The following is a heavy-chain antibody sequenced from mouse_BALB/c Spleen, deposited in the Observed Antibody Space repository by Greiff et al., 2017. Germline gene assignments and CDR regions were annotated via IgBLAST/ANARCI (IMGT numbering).Heavy chain of an antibody. J-gene: IGHJ4*01. CDR2: IWTGGGT. CDR3: VRLGSYAMGY. CDR1: GFSLTSFD. Sequence: VKVVESGPGLVAPSQSLSITCTVSGFSLTSFDVSWIRQPPGRGLEWLGVIWTGGGTNYNSAFMSRLNISKDNSKSQVFLKMNSLQTDDTAIYYCVRLGSYAMGYWGQGTSVTVSS. D-gene: IGHD4-1*01. V-gene: IGHV2-9-2*01.